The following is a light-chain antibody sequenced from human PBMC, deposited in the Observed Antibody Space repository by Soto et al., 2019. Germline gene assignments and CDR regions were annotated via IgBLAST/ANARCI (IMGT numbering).Light chain of an antibody. V-gene: IGKV1-39*01. Sequence: DIQMTQSPSSLSASVGDRVTISCRASQTISSYLNWYQQETGNAPKIVIYAESSLQTGVPSRFSGSGSGTDLSLTISSLQPEDFATYYCQQSYSTPITCGQGTRLEIK. CDR3: QQSYSTPIT. CDR1: QTISSY. CDR2: AES. J-gene: IGKJ5*01.